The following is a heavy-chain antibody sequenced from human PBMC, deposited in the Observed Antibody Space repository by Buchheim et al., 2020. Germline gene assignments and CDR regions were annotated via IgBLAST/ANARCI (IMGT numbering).Heavy chain of an antibody. J-gene: IGHJ4*02. D-gene: IGHD2-15*01. CDR2: IYYSGST. CDR1: GGSVSSTGYY. Sequence: QLQLQESGPRLVKPSETLSLTCTVSGGSVSSTGYYWGWIRQPPGKGLEWIGSIYYSGSTNYNPSLKSRVTISVHPSTNQFSLKLSSVTAADTAVYYCARQGRHIAAPFDFWGQGTL. V-gene: IGHV4-39*01. CDR3: ARQGRHIAAPFDF.